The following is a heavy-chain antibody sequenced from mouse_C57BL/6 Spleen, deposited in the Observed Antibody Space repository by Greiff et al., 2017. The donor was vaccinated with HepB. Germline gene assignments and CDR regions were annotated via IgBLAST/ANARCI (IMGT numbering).Heavy chain of an antibody. CDR2: INPNNGGT. J-gene: IGHJ1*03. V-gene: IGHV1-18*01. D-gene: IGHD2-5*01. Sequence: DVKLQESGPELVKPGASVKIPCKASGYTFTDYNMDWVKQSHGKSLEWIGDINPNNGGTIYNQKFKGKATLTVDKSSSTAYMELRSLTSEDTAVYYCARRDYYSNYWYFDVWGTGTTVTVSS. CDR1: GYTFTDYN. CDR3: ARRDYYSNYWYFDV.